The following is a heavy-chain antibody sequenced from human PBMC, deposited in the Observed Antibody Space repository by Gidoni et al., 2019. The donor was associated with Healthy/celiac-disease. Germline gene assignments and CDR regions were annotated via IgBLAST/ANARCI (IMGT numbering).Heavy chain of an antibody. Sequence: QVQLQQWGAGLLKPSETLSLTCAVYGGSFSGYYWSWIRQPPGKGLEWIGEINHSGSTNYNPSLKSRVTISVDTSKNQFSLKLSSVTAADTAVYYCARFGSGSYYNRDWSAGTYYFDYWGQGTLVTVSS. J-gene: IGHJ4*02. CDR3: ARFGSGSYYNRDWSAGTYYFDY. V-gene: IGHV4-34*01. CDR1: GGSFSGYY. CDR2: INHSGST. D-gene: IGHD3-10*01.